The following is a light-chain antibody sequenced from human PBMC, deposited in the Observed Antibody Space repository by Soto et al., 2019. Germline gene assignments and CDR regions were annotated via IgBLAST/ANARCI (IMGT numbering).Light chain of an antibody. V-gene: IGLV1-51*02. CDR1: SSNIGNNY. Sequence: QSVLTQPPSVSAAPGQKVTISCSGSSSNIGNNYVSWYQQLPGTAPKLLIYENNKRPSGIPDRFSGSKSGTSATLGIAGLQTGDEADYYCGTWDSSLSADVFVTATKLTVL. CDR3: GTWDSSLSADV. J-gene: IGLJ1*01. CDR2: ENN.